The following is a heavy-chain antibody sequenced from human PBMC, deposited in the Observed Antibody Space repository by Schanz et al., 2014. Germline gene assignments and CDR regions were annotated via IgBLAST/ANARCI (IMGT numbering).Heavy chain of an antibody. Sequence: EVKLVESGGGAVRPGGSLRLSCAASGFTLSSYWMHWVRQVPGKGLEWVSCTNGDGTNAKYADSVKGRFTVSRDSGQNSLYLQMNSLRAGDTAVYYCARGTDWNLHYWGQGALVTVSS. CDR3: ARGTDWNLHY. CDR2: TNGDGTNA. V-gene: IGHV3-74*01. CDR1: GFTLSSYW. D-gene: IGHD1-1*01. J-gene: IGHJ4*02.